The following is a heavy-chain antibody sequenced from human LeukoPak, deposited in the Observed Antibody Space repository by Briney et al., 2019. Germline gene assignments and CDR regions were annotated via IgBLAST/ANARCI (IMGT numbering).Heavy chain of an antibody. CDR1: GYTFTGYY. CDR3: ARDLTDILTGSYYFDY. CDR2: INPNSGGT. V-gene: IGHV1-2*02. D-gene: IGHD3-9*01. J-gene: IGHJ4*02. Sequence: ASVKVSCKASGYTFTGYYMHWVRQAPGQGLEWMGWINPNSGGTNYAQKFQGRVTMTRDTSISTAYMELSRLRSDDTAMYYCARDLTDILTGSYYFDYWGQGTLVTVSS.